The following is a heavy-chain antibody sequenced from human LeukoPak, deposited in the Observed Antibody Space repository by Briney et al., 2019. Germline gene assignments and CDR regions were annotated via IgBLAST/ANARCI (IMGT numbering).Heavy chain of an antibody. CDR1: GFTFRNYA. J-gene: IGHJ6*02. V-gene: IGHV3-30*04. CDR2: ISYDGSNR. D-gene: IGHD2-15*01. CDR3: ARAGYCSGGSCYSGHYYGMDV. Sequence: GRSLRLSCAASGFTFRNYAMDWVRQAPGKGLEWVAVISYDGSNRYYAESVKGRFTISRDNSKNTLYLQMNSLRVEDTALYYCARAGYCSGGSCYSGHYYGMDVWGQGTTVTVSS.